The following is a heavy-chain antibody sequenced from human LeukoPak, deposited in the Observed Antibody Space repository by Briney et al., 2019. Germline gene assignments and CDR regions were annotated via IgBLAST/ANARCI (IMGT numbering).Heavy chain of an antibody. CDR1: GFTFDDYA. Sequence: GGSLRLSCAASGFTFDDYAMHWVRQAPGKGLEWVSGISWNSGSIGYADSVKGRFTISRDNAKNSLYLQMNSLRAEDTALYYCAKDIGIAVAGTGFDYWGQGTLVTVPS. CDR2: ISWNSGSI. D-gene: IGHD6-19*01. V-gene: IGHV3-9*01. CDR3: AKDIGIAVAGTGFDY. J-gene: IGHJ4*02.